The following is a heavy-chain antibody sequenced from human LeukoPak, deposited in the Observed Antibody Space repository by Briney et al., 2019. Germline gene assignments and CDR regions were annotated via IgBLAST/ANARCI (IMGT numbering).Heavy chain of an antibody. Sequence: ASVKVSCKVSGYTLTEISMHWVRQAPGKGLEWMGGFDPEDGETIYAQKFQGRVTMTEDTSTDTAYMELSSLRSEDTAVYYCATGSSRYCSGGSCYSNLGFAPWGQGTLVTVSS. D-gene: IGHD2-15*01. CDR2: FDPEDGET. J-gene: IGHJ5*02. V-gene: IGHV1-24*01. CDR1: GYTLTEIS. CDR3: ATGSSRYCSGGSCYSNLGFAP.